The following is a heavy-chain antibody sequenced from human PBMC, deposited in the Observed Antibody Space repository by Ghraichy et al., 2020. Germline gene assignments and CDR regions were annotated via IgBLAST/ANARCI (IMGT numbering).Heavy chain of an antibody. V-gene: IGHV3-23*01. Sequence: GGSLRLSCAASGFTFSSYAMSWVRQAPGKGLEWVSAISGSGGSTYYAASVKGRFTISRDNSKNTLYLQMNSLRAEDTAVYYCAKHFNYYDSSGYANWGQGTLVTVSS. CDR1: GFTFSSYA. D-gene: IGHD3-22*01. J-gene: IGHJ4*02. CDR3: AKHFNYYDSSGYAN. CDR2: ISGSGGST.